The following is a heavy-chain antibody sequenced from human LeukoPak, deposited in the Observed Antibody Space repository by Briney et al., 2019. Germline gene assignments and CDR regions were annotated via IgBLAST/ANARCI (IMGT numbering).Heavy chain of an antibody. V-gene: IGHV3-20*04. CDR3: ARELLWFGELSNPDY. CDR1: GFTFDDYG. CDR2: INWNGGST. D-gene: IGHD3-10*01. J-gene: IGHJ4*02. Sequence: GGSLRLSCAASGFTFDDYGMSWVRHAPGKGLEWVSGINWNGGSTGYADSVKGRFTISRDNAKNSLYLQMNSLRAEDTALYYCARELLWFGELSNPDYWGQGTLVTVSS.